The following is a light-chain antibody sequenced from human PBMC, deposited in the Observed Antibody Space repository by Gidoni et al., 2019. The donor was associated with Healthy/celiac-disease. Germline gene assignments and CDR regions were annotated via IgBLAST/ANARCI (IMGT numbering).Light chain of an antibody. CDR2: GKN. V-gene: IGLV3-19*01. CDR1: SLRSYY. J-gene: IGLJ1*01. CDR3: NSRDSSGNHYV. Sequence: SSELTQDPAGSVALGQTVRITCQGDSLRSYYASWYQQKPGQAPVLVIYGKNNRPSGIPDRSSGSSSGNTASLTITGAQAEDEADYYCNSRDSSGNHYVFGTGTKVTVL.